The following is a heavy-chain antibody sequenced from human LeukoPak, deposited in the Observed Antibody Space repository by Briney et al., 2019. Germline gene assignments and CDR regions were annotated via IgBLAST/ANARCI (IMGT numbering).Heavy chain of an antibody. V-gene: IGHV1-18*01. J-gene: IGHJ3*02. CDR3: ARDREPSRLVGPYPGTFDI. CDR1: GYTFTSYG. Sequence: GASVKVSCKASGYTFTSYGISWVRQAPGQGLEWMGWISAYNGNTNYAQKLQGRVTMTTDTSTSTAYMGLRSLRSDDTAVYYCARDREPSRLVGPYPGTFDIWGQGTMVTVSS. D-gene: IGHD1-26*01. CDR2: ISAYNGNT.